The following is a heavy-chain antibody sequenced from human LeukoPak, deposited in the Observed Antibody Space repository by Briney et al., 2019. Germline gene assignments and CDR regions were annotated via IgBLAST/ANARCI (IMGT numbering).Heavy chain of an antibody. J-gene: IGHJ5*02. CDR1: GFTFSNYA. CDR2: ISASGGTT. Sequence: QPGGSLRLSCVASGFTFSNYAMSWVRQAPGKGLDWVSHISASGGTTYYSDSVKGRFTISRDNAKNSLYLQMNSLRAEDTAVYYCAREMLAAVAAQSWGQGTLVTVSS. D-gene: IGHD6-19*01. CDR3: AREMLAAVAAQS. V-gene: IGHV3-23*01.